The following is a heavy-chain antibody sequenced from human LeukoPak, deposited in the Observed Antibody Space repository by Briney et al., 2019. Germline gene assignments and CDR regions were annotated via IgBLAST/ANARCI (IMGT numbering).Heavy chain of an antibody. J-gene: IGHJ4*02. CDR2: IYQSGST. Sequence: SETLSLTCAVSGGSISSGGYSWSWIRQPPGKGLEWIGYIYQSGSTYYTPSLKSRDTISVDRSKNQFSLKLSSVTAADTAVYYCATYDYGDYVVCWGQAALVTVSS. CDR3: ATYDYGDYVVC. CDR1: GGSISSGGYS. V-gene: IGHV4-30-2*01. D-gene: IGHD4-17*01.